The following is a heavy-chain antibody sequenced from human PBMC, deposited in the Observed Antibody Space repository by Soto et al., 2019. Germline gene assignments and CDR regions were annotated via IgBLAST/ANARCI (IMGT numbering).Heavy chain of an antibody. Sequence: SVKVSCKASGGTFSSYAISWVRQAPGQGLEWMGGIIPIFGTANYAQKFQGRVTITADESTSTAYMELSSLRSEDTAVYYCARSLIGLEMATIIHEDYYYYYGMDVWGQGTTVTVSS. J-gene: IGHJ6*02. CDR2: IIPIFGTA. CDR1: GGTFSSYA. CDR3: ARSLIGLEMATIIHEDYYYYYGMDV. D-gene: IGHD5-12*01. V-gene: IGHV1-69*13.